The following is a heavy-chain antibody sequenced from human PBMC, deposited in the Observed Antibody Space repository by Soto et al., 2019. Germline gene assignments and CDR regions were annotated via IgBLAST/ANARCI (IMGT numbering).Heavy chain of an antibody. D-gene: IGHD1-1*01. J-gene: IGHJ3*02. Sequence: SETLSLTCTVSGGSISSYYWSWIRQPPGKGLEWIGYIYYSGSTNYNPSLKSRVTISVDTSKNQFSLKLSSVTAADTAVYSCARDAPTGDAFDIWGQGTMVTVSS. CDR1: GGSISSYY. V-gene: IGHV4-59*01. CDR2: IYYSGST. CDR3: ARDAPTGDAFDI.